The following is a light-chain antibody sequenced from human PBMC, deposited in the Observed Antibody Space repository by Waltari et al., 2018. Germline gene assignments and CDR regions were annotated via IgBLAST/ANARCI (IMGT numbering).Light chain of an antibody. Sequence: SYELTQPPSVSVSPGQTARITCSGDALPQKYAYWYQQKSGQAPVLVIYEDSKRPCGIPERFSGSRSGTMATLTISGAQVEDEADYYCYSTDSSGNHSYVVFGGGTKLTVL. V-gene: IGLV3-10*01. J-gene: IGLJ2*01. CDR1: ALPQKY. CDR2: EDS. CDR3: YSTDSSGNHSYVV.